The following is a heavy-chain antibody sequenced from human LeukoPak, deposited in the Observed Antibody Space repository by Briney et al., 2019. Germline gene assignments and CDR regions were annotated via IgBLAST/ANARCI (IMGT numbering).Heavy chain of an antibody. Sequence: SVKVPCTASGYTFTSYGISWVRQAPGQGLEWMGGIIPIFGTANHAQKFQGRVTITADESTSTAYMELSSLRSEDTAVYYCARTIAAAGNYYYYGMDVWGQGTTVTVSS. J-gene: IGHJ6*02. CDR2: IIPIFGTA. CDR1: GYTFTSYG. D-gene: IGHD6-13*01. V-gene: IGHV1-69*13. CDR3: ARTIAAAGNYYYYGMDV.